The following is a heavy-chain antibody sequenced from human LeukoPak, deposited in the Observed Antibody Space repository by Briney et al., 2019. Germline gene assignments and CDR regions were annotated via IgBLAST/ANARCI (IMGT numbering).Heavy chain of an antibody. Sequence: GGSLRLSCAASGFTFSSYWMHWVRQAPGKGLVWVSRINSDESSTSYADSVKGRFTISRDNAKNTLYLQMNSLRAEDTALYYCARHRDSSSSVVYYYYGMDVWGQGTTVTVSS. D-gene: IGHD6-6*01. CDR1: GFTFSSYW. CDR2: INSDESST. V-gene: IGHV3-74*01. J-gene: IGHJ6*02. CDR3: ARHRDSSSSVVYYYYGMDV.